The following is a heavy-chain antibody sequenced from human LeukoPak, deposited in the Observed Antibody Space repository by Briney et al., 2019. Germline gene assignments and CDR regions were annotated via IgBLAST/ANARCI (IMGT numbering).Heavy chain of an antibody. CDR3: ASSTYSGSHWDAFDI. CDR1: GFTFSDYY. V-gene: IGHV3-11*04. CDR2: ISSSGSTI. Sequence: GGSLRLSCAASGFTFSDYYMSWIRQAPGKGLEWVSYISSSGSTIYYADSVKGRFTISRDNAKNSLYLQMNSLRAEDAAVYYCASSTYSGSHWDAFDIWGQGTMVTVSS. J-gene: IGHJ3*02. D-gene: IGHD1-26*01.